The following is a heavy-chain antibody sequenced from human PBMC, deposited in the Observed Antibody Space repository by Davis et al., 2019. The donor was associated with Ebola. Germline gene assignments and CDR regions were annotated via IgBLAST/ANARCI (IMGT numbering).Heavy chain of an antibody. CDR2: IYTGDSDT. CDR1: GNSFSSHW. D-gene: IGHD1-20*01. J-gene: IGHJ3*02. Sequence: GESLKISCKASGNSFSSHWIGWVRQMPGKGLEWMGIIYTGDSDTRYSPSFRGQVTISADKSAKTAFLQWSSLKASDTAIYYCATLRRTITGMDDGFDIWGHGTMVTVSS. V-gene: IGHV5-51*01. CDR3: ATLRRTITGMDDGFDI.